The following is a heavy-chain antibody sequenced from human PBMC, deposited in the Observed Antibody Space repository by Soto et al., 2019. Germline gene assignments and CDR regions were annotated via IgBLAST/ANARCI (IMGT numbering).Heavy chain of an antibody. D-gene: IGHD6-13*01. Sequence: SQTLSLTCAISGDSVSSNSAAWNWIRQSPSRGLEWLGRTYYRSKWYNDYAVSVKSRITINPDTSKNQFSPQLNSVTPEDTAVYYCARGNRRAAAADYYYGMDVWGQGTTVTVSS. CDR3: ARGNRRAAAADYYYGMDV. J-gene: IGHJ6*02. CDR2: TYYRSKWYN. V-gene: IGHV6-1*01. CDR1: GDSVSSNSAA.